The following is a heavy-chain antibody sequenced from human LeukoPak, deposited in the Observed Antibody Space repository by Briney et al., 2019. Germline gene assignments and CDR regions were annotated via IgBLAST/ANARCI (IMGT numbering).Heavy chain of an antibody. D-gene: IGHD2-15*01. CDR3: AKDGYCSAGSCFSANDAFDI. Sequence: GGSLRLSCAASGFTFSSYGMSWVRQAPGKGLEWVSAISGSGGSTYYADSVKGRFTISRDNSKNSLYLQMNSLRAEDTAVYYCAKDGYCSAGSCFSANDAFDIWGQGTMVTVSS. CDR2: ISGSGGST. J-gene: IGHJ3*02. CDR1: GFTFSSYG. V-gene: IGHV3-23*01.